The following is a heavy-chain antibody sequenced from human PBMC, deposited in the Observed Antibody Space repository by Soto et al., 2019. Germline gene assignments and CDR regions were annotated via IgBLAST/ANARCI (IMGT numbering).Heavy chain of an antibody. CDR3: ALGSWSGETFDI. V-gene: IGHV1-69*02. CDR1: GGTFHVYT. J-gene: IGHJ3*02. CDR2: IIPMLAIT. Sequence: QVQLVQSGAEVKKPGSSVKVSCKASGGTFHVYTIIWVRQAPGQGLEWMGRIIPMLAITNYAQRFQGRVTVTADTSTTTAYMELSSLTSEDTAVYYCALGSWSGETFDIWGQGTLVTVSS. D-gene: IGHD6-13*01.